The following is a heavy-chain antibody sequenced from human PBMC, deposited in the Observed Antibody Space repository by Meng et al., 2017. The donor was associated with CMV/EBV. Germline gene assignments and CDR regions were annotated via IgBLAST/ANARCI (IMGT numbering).Heavy chain of an antibody. CDR2: IYYSGST. D-gene: IGHD6-13*01. V-gene: IGHV4-59*11. J-gene: IGHJ4*02. Sequence: GSLRLSCTVSGGSISSHYWSWIRQPPGKGLEWIGYIYYSGSTNYNPSLKSRVTISVDTSKNQFSLKLSSVTAADTAVYYCARDLTLSAVPDAVGYWGQGTLVTVSS. CDR1: GGSISSHY. CDR3: ARDLTLSAVPDAVGY.